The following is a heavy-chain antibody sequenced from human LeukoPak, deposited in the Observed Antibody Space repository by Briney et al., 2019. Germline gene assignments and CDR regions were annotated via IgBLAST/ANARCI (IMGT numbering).Heavy chain of an antibody. CDR1: GHTFTTYY. D-gene: IGHD1-14*01. V-gene: IGHV1-46*01. J-gene: IGHJ5*02. CDR2: INPSGDGT. Sequence: ASVKVSCKASGHTFTTYYVHLVRQAPGQGLGWMGVINPSGDGTNYPQRFQGRVTLPRDTSTSTVYMELSSLRSEDTAIYYCAKETPNTGWFDPWGQGTLVTVSS. CDR3: AKETPNTGWFDP.